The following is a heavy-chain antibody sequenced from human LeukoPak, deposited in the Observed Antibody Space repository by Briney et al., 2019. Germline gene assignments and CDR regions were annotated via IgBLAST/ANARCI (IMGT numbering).Heavy chain of an antibody. Sequence: PGGSLRLSCAASGFTFSDQYMDWVRQAPGEGLECVAIVSFDGRYKHYADSVKGRFTISRDNSNNTLYLQMRSLRTDDTAVYYCARILGGGIDYWGQGTLVTVSS. J-gene: IGHJ4*02. CDR3: ARILGGGIDY. D-gene: IGHD3-16*01. V-gene: IGHV3-30*04. CDR2: VSFDGRYK. CDR1: GFTFSDQY.